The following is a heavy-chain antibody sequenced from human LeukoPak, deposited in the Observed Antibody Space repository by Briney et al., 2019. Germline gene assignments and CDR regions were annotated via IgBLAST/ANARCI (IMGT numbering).Heavy chain of an antibody. CDR2: IRSKAYGGTT. D-gene: IGHD3-10*01. Sequence: PGGSLRLSCTASGFTFGDYAMSWFRQAPGKGLEWVGFIRSKAYGGTTEYAASVKGRFTISRDDSKSIAYLQMNSLKTEDTAVYYCTRDHATVRGVMAYWGQGTLVTVSS. CDR3: TRDHATVRGVMAY. J-gene: IGHJ4*02. V-gene: IGHV3-49*03. CDR1: GFTFGDYA.